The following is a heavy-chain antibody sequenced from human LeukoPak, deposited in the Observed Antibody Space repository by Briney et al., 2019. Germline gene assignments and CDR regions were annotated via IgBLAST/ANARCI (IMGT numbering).Heavy chain of an antibody. V-gene: IGHV1-2*02. CDR1: GYTFTGYY. D-gene: IGHD2-21*02. J-gene: IGHJ4*02. Sequence: ASVKVSCKASGYTFTGYYMHWVRRAPGQGLEWMGWINPNSGGTNYAQKFQGRVTMTRDTSISTAYMELSRLRSDDTAVYYCARGSHIVVVTALYWGQGTLVTVSS. CDR2: INPNSGGT. CDR3: ARGSHIVVVTALY.